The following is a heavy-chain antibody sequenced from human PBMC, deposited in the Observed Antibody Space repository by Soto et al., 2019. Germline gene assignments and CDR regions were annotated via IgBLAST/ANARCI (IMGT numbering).Heavy chain of an antibody. V-gene: IGHV1-18*01. CDR3: ARDLNDYIWGSYRSGAFDI. J-gene: IGHJ3*02. D-gene: IGHD3-16*02. Sequence: QVQLVQSGAEVKKPGASVKVSCKASGYTFTSYGISWVRQAPGQGLEWMGWISAYNGNTNYAQKLQGRVTMTTDTSTSTAYMELRSLRYADTAVYYCARDLNDYIWGSYRSGAFDIWGQGTMVTVSS. CDR2: ISAYNGNT. CDR1: GYTFTSYG.